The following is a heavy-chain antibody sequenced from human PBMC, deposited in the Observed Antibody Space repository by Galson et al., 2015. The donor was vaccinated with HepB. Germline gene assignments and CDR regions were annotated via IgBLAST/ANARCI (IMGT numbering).Heavy chain of an antibody. V-gene: IGHV1-2*02. CDR1: GYTFTGYH. J-gene: IGHJ4*02. CDR2: INPNSGDT. D-gene: IGHD3-3*01. CDR3: ATRTTFGVVISY. Sequence: SVKVSCKASGYTFTGYHMHWVRQAPGQGLEWMGWINPNSGDTVYAQKFQGRVTMTRDTSISTAYMELSRLRSDDTAIYYCATRTTFGVVISYWGQGTLVTVSS.